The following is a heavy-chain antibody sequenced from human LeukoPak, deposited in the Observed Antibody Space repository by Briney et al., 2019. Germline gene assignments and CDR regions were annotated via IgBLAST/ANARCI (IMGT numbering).Heavy chain of an antibody. V-gene: IGHV3-21*01. CDR1: GFTFSSYS. CDR2: ISSSSSYI. Sequence: KPGGSLRLSCAASGFTFSSYSMNWVRQAPGKGLEWVSSISSSSSYIYYADSVKGRFTIPRDNAKNSLYLQMNSLRAEDTAVYYCARGTSEYSSSRGSFPWGQGTLVTVSS. CDR3: ARGTSEYSSSRGSFP. D-gene: IGHD6-13*01. J-gene: IGHJ5*02.